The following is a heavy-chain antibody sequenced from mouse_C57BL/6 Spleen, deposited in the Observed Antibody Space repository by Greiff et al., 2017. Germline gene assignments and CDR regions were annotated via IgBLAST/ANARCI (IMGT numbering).Heavy chain of an antibody. CDR3: ASVEILIYDCYSFDY. D-gene: IGHD2-3*01. CDR1: GYTFTSYW. Sequence: VQLQQPGAELVKPGASVKMSCKASGYTFTSYWITWVKQRPGQGLEWIGDIYPGSGRTNYNENFNSKATITVDTSSSTAYMQLSILTSEDSAVYYCASVEILIYDCYSFDYWGQGTTLTVSS. J-gene: IGHJ2*01. CDR2: IYPGSGRT. V-gene: IGHV1-55*01.